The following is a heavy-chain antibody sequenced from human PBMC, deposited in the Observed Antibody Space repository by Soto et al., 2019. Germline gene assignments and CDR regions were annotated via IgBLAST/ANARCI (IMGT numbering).Heavy chain of an antibody. V-gene: IGHV3-64D*06. CDR2: ISSNGGST. Sequence: PGGSLRLSCSASGFTFSSYAMHWVRQAPGKGLEYVSAISSNGGSTYYADSVKGRFTISRDNSKNTLYLQMSSLRAEDTAVYYCVKSCDCSSTRGADYYGMDVWGQGTTVTVSS. J-gene: IGHJ6*02. CDR1: GFTFSSYA. CDR3: VKSCDCSSTRGADYYGMDV. D-gene: IGHD2-2*01.